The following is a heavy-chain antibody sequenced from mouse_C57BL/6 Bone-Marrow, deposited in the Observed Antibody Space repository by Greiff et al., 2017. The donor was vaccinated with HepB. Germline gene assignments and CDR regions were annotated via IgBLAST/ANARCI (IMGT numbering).Heavy chain of an antibody. V-gene: IGHV1-64*01. J-gene: IGHJ3*01. CDR1: GYTFTSYW. D-gene: IGHD2-1*01. Sequence: QVQLQQPGAELVKPGASVKLSCKASGYTFTSYWMHWVKQRPGQGLEWIGMIHPNSGSTNYNEKFKSKATLTVDKSSSTAYMQLSSLTSEDSAFYYCASYGIPFAYWGQGTLVTVSA. CDR2: IHPNSGST. CDR3: ASYGIPFAY.